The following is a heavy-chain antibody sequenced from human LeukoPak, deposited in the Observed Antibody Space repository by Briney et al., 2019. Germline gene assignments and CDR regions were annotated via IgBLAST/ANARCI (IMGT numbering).Heavy chain of an antibody. J-gene: IGHJ4*02. CDR3: ARIGGSGTYWDY. CDR1: GFTISSYA. D-gene: IGHD3-10*01. Sequence: PGGSLRLSCAASGFTISSYAMSWVRQAPGKGLEWVANIKYHGSDEHYVDSVRGRFTISRDNAKNSLFLQMNSLRAEDTAVYYCARIGGSGTYWDYWGQGTLVTVSS. V-gene: IGHV3-7*01. CDR2: IKYHGSDE.